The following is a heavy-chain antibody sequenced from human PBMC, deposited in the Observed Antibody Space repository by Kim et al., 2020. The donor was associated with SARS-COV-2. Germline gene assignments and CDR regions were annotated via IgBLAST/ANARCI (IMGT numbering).Heavy chain of an antibody. Sequence: SETLSLTCTVSVGSISSYYWSWIRQPPGKGLEWIGYIYYSGSTNYNPSLKSRVTISVDTSKNQFSLELSSVTAADTAVYYCARRALGYCSSTSCQDAFDIWGQGTMVTVSS. D-gene: IGHD2-2*01. CDR3: ARRALGYCSSTSCQDAFDI. CDR1: VGSISSYY. CDR2: IYYSGST. V-gene: IGHV4-59*08. J-gene: IGHJ3*02.